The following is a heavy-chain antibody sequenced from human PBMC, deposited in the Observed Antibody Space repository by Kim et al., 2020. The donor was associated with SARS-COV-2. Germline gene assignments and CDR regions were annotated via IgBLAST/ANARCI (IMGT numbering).Heavy chain of an antibody. CDR2: IIPILGIA. CDR1: GGTFSSYA. J-gene: IGHJ6*02. V-gene: IGHV1-69*04. CDR3: ASGGEDIVVVVAASQYGMDV. Sequence: SVKVSCKASGGTFSSYAISWVRQAPGQGLEWMGRIIPILGIANYAQKFQGRVTITADKSTSTAYMELSSLRSEDTAVYYCASGGEDIVVVVAASQYGMDVWGQGTTVTVSS. D-gene: IGHD2-15*01.